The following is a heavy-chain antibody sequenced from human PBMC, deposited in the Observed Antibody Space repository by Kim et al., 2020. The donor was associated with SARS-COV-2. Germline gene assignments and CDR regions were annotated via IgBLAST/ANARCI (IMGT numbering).Heavy chain of an antibody. CDR1: GGSISSGGYY. CDR2: IYYSGST. D-gene: IGHD2-21*02. CDR3: ARYIVVVTATPRYYVDY. Sequence: SETLSLTCTVSGGSISSGGYYWSWIRQHPGKGLEWIGYIYYSGSTYYNPSLKSRVNISVDTSKNQFTLMLSSVTAADTAVYYCARYIVVVTATPRYYVDYWGQGTLVTVTS. J-gene: IGHJ4*02. V-gene: IGHV4-31*03.